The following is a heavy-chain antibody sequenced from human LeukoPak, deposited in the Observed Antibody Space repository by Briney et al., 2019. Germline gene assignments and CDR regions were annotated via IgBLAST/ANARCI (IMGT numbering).Heavy chain of an antibody. J-gene: IGHJ4*02. V-gene: IGHV1-69*13. CDR1: GGTFSSYA. CDR2: IIPIFGTA. Sequence: ASVKVSRKASGGTFSSYAISWVRQAPGQGLEWMGGIIPIFGTANYAQKFQGRVTITADESTSTAYMELSSLRSEDTAVYYCARSPSRDYSSHDYWGQGTLVTVSS. CDR3: ARSPSRDYSSHDY. D-gene: IGHD6-13*01.